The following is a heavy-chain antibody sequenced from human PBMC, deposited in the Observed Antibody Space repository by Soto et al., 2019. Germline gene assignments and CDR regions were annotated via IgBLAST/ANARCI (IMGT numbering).Heavy chain of an antibody. D-gene: IGHD5-18*01. V-gene: IGHV3-23*01. J-gene: IGHJ5*02. CDR2: ISGSGDST. CDR3: AMGYSYAPFDP. CDR1: GFTFSSYA. Sequence: SLRLSCAASGFTFSSYAMSWVRQAPGKGLEWVSGISGSGDSTYYADSVKGRFTISRDNSKNTLYLQMNSLRAEDTAVYYCAMGYSYAPFDPWGQGTLVTVSS.